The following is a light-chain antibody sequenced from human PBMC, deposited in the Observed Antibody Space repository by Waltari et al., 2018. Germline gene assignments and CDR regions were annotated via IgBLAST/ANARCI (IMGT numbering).Light chain of an antibody. CDR1: SRHSTNI. CDR3: QTGGHGTWV. CDR2: VNSDGNH. J-gene: IGLJ3*02. V-gene: IGLV4-69*01. Sequence: QLVLTQSPSASASLAASVQPTCTLSSRHSTNIIAWPQPQPEKGPRYLMNVNSDGNHNKGVGIPDRFSGSSSGAERYLTISSLQSEDEADYYCQTGGHGTWVFGGGTRLTVL.